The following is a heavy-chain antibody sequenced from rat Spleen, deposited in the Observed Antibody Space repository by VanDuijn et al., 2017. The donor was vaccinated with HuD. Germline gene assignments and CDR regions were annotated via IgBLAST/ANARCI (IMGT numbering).Heavy chain of an antibody. J-gene: IGHJ2*01. Sequence: EVLLVESNGGLVQPGRSLKLSCAASGFTFNDHFMAWVRQAPTKGLEWVATISSDGSSTYYRDSVKGRFTISRDNSKNTLYLQMDNLRSEDTATYYCARHGYSGPFDYWGQGVMVTVSS. CDR3: ARHGYSGPFDY. CDR1: GFTFNDHF. D-gene: IGHD1-1*01. CDR2: ISSDGSST. V-gene: IGHV5-29*01.